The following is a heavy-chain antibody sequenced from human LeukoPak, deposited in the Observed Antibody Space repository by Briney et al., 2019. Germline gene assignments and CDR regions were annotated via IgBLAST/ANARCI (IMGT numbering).Heavy chain of an antibody. V-gene: IGHV1-24*01. J-gene: IGHJ5*02. Sequence: ASVKVSCKASGYTLTELSMHWVRQAPGKGLEWMGGFDPEDGETIYAQKFQGRVTMTEDTSTDTAYMELSSLRSEDTAVYYCAARYCSSTSCKYNWFDPWGQGTLVTVSS. CDR3: AARYCSSTSCKYNWFDP. CDR1: GYTLTELS. CDR2: FDPEDGET. D-gene: IGHD2-2*01.